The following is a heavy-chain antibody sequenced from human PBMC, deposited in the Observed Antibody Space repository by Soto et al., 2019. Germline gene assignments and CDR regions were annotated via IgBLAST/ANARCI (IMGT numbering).Heavy chain of an antibody. CDR2: IYWDDDK. J-gene: IGHJ6*02. CDR3: AHKVPEGYGMDV. V-gene: IGHV2-5*02. CDR1: GFSLSTSGVG. Sequence: QITLKESGPPLVKPTQTLTLTCTFSGFSLSTSGVGVGWIRQPPGKALEWLALIYWDDDKRYSPSLKSRLTITKDTSKNQVVLTLTNMDPVDTATYYCAHKVPEGYGMDVWGQGTTVTVSS.